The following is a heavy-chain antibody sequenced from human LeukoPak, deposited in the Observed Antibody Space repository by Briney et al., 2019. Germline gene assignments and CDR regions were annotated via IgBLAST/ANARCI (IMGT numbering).Heavy chain of an antibody. V-gene: IGHV3-33*01. D-gene: IGHD3-10*01. Sequence: PGRSLRLSCAASGFTFSSSGMRWVRQAPGKGLEWVAVIWYDGSDKYSADSVKGRFTISRDNSKNTLYLQMNSLRAEDTAVYYCASAPYGSGTFLDYWGQGTLVTVSS. CDR1: GFTFSSSG. CDR3: ASAPYGSGTFLDY. CDR2: IWYDGSDK. J-gene: IGHJ4*02.